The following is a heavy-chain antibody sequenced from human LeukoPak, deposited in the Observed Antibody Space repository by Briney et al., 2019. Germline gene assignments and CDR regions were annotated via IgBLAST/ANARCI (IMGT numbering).Heavy chain of an antibody. Sequence: GGSLRLSCAASGCTFSSYAMSWVRQAPGKGLEWVSTISGSGGSTYYADSVKGRFTISRDNSKNTLYLQMNSLRVEDTAVYYCAKDPTGSGSYYKAPCFDCWGQGTLVTVSS. V-gene: IGHV3-23*01. D-gene: IGHD3-10*01. CDR2: ISGSGGST. J-gene: IGHJ4*02. CDR1: GCTFSSYA. CDR3: AKDPTGSGSYYKAPCFDC.